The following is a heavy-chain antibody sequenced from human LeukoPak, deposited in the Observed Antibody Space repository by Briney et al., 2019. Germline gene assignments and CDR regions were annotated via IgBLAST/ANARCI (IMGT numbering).Heavy chain of an antibody. D-gene: IGHD3-22*01. Sequence: GGSLRLSCAASGFTFSSYEMNWVRQAPGKGLEWVSYISSSGSTIYYADSVKGRFTISRDNAKNSLYLQMNSLRAEDTAVYYCARDISYYYDSSGDYWGQGTLVTVSS. CDR3: ARDISYYYDSSGDY. J-gene: IGHJ4*02. CDR1: GFTFSSYE. CDR2: ISSSGSTI. V-gene: IGHV3-48*03.